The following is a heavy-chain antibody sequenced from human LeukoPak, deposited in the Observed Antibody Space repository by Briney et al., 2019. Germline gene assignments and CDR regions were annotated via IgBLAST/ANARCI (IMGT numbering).Heavy chain of an antibody. CDR2: IYYSGST. CDR1: GGSISSSSYY. D-gene: IGHD2-2*01. Sequence: PSETLSLTCTVSGGSISSSSYYWGWIRQPPGKGLEWIGSIYYSGSTYYNPSLKSRVTISVDTSKNQFSLKLSSVTAADTAVYYCARHQPYCSSTSCYDLDAFDIWGQGTTVTVSS. V-gene: IGHV4-39*01. CDR3: ARHQPYCSSTSCYDLDAFDI. J-gene: IGHJ3*02.